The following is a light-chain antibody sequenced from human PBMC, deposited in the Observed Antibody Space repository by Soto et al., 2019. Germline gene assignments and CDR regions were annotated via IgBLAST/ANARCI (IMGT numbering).Light chain of an antibody. CDR3: GADHGSGSNYVV. CDR1: SGYSNYK. V-gene: IGLV9-49*01. Sequence: QAVLTQPPSASASLGASVTLTCTLSSGYSNYKVDWYQQRPGKGPRFVMRVGTGGIVGSKGDGIPERFSVLGSGLNRYLTIKNIQEEDESDYHCGADHGSGSNYVVFGGGTKVTVL. CDR2: VGTGGIVG. J-gene: IGLJ2*01.